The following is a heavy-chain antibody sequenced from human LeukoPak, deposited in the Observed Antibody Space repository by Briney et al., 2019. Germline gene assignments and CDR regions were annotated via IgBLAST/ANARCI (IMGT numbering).Heavy chain of an antibody. Sequence: NPSETLSLTCTVSGGSISSYSWSWIRQPAGKGLEWIGRIYTSGSTNYNPSLKSRVTMSVDTSKNQFSLKLSSVTAADTAVYYCAREWADGCSGGSCYSLGYYYYYMDVWGKGTTVTVSS. CDR2: IYTSGST. CDR1: GGSISSYS. D-gene: IGHD2-15*01. J-gene: IGHJ6*03. CDR3: AREWADGCSGGSCYSLGYYYYYMDV. V-gene: IGHV4-4*07.